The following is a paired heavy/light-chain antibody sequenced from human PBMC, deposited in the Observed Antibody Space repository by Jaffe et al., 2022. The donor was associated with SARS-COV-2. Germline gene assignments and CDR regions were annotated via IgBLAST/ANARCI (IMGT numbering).Light chain of an antibody. V-gene: IGLV3-1*01. Sequence: SYELTQPPSVSVSPGQTASITCSGDKLGDKYACWYQQKPGQSPVLVIYQDSKRPSGIPERFSGSNSGNTATLTISGTQAMDEADYYCQAWDSSNVVFGGGTKLTVL. CDR2: QDS. CDR1: KLGDKY. J-gene: IGLJ2*01. CDR3: QAWDSSNVV.
Heavy chain of an antibody. CDR3: ARLGYDFWSGSRSNYYYYYGMDV. J-gene: IGHJ6*02. V-gene: IGHV3-11*01. CDR2: ISSSGSTI. D-gene: IGHD3-3*01. Sequence: QVQLVESGGGLVKPGGSLRLSCAASGFTFSDYYMSWIRQAPGKGLEWVSYISSSGSTIYYADSVKGRFTISRDNAKNSLYLQMNSLRAEDTAVYYCARLGYDFWSGSRSNYYYYYGMDVWGQGTTVTVSS. CDR1: GFTFSDYY.